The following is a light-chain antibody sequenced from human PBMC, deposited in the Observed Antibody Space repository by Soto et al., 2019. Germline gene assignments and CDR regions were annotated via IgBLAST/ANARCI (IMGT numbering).Light chain of an antibody. J-gene: IGLJ3*02. CDR1: SSNIGTVYD. Sequence: QSVLTQPPSVSGAPGQRVTISCTGSSSNIGTVYDVHWYQQLPGTAPKLLIYANNNRPSGVPDRFSGSKSGTSASLAITGLQAEDEADYYCQSYDTSLSAWVFGGGTKRPS. V-gene: IGLV1-40*01. CDR2: ANN. CDR3: QSYDTSLSAWV.